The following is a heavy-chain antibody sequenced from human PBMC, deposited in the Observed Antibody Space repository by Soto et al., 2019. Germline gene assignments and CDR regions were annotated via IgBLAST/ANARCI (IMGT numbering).Heavy chain of an antibody. CDR2: IYSGGST. CDR3: ARASRNYYDSSGYLYYIDY. CDR1: GFTVSSNY. J-gene: IGHJ4*02. V-gene: IGHV3-66*01. Sequence: PGGSLRLSCAASGFTVSSNYMSWVRQAPGKGLEWVSVIYSGGSTYYADSVKGRFTISRDNSKNTLYLQMNSLRAEDTAVYYCARASRNYYDSSGYLYYIDYWGQGTLVTVS. D-gene: IGHD3-22*01.